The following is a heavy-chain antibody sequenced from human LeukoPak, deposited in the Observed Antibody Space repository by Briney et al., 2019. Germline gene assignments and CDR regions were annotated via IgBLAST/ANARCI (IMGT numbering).Heavy chain of an antibody. CDR3: AALAVAGTGDYYYYGMDV. Sequence: ASVKVSCKASGYTFTSYYMHWVRQAPGQGLEWMGIINPSGGSTSYAQKFQGRVTMTRDTSTSTVYMELSSLRSEDTAMYYCAALAVAGTGDYYYYGMDVWGKGTTVTVSS. CDR1: GYTFTSYY. V-gene: IGHV1-46*01. CDR2: INPSGGST. D-gene: IGHD6-19*01. J-gene: IGHJ6*04.